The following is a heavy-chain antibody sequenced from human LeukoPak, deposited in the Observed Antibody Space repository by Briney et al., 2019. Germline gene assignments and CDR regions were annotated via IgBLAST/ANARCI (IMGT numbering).Heavy chain of an antibody. D-gene: IGHD1-14*01. Sequence: GRSLRLSCAASGFTFSSYTMHWVRQAPGKGLEWVTVISYDGNNKYYEDSVKGRFTISRDNSKNTLYLQMNSLRPEDTAVYYCARTGSLTMNWFDPWGQGTLVTVSS. V-gene: IGHV3-30*04. J-gene: IGHJ5*02. CDR2: ISYDGNNK. CDR3: ARTGSLTMNWFDP. CDR1: GFTFSSYT.